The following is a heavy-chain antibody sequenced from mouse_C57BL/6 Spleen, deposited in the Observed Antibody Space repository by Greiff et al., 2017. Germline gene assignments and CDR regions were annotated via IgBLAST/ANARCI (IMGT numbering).Heavy chain of an antibody. CDR2: LYPGSGST. V-gene: IGHV1-55*01. Sequence: VQLQQSGAELVKPGASVKMSCTASGYPFTSYWITWVKQRPGQGLEWIGDLYPGSGSTNYNEKFKSKATMTVDTSSSTAYLQLSSLTSADSAVYYCARTGYCSGWEFDVWGTGATVTGSS. CDR3: ARTGYCSGWEFDV. J-gene: IGHJ1*03. D-gene: IGHD2-3*01. CDR1: GYPFTSYW.